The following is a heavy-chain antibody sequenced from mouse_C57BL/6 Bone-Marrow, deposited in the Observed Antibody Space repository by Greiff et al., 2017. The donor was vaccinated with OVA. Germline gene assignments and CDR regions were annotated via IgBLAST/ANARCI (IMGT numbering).Heavy chain of an antibody. Sequence: QVQLQQPGAELVRPGSSVKLSCKASGYTFTSYWMDWVKQRPGQGLEWIGNIYPSDSETHYNQKFKDKATLTVDKSSSTAYMQLSSLTSEDSAVYYCARWLRREDYYAMDYWGQGTSVTVSS. V-gene: IGHV1-61*01. CDR3: ARWLRREDYYAMDY. J-gene: IGHJ4*01. CDR1: GYTFTSYW. D-gene: IGHD2-2*01. CDR2: IYPSDSET.